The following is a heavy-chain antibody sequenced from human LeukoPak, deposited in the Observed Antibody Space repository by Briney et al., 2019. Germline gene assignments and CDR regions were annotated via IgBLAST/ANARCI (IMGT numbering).Heavy chain of an antibody. CDR3: ARDWPSEWQQLPDYDAVDI. J-gene: IGHJ3*02. CDR2: IRGSGGST. V-gene: IGHV3-23*01. D-gene: IGHD6-13*01. CDR1: GFTFSSYA. Sequence: GGSLRLSCAASGFTFSSYAMSWVRQPPGKGLEWVSTIRGSGGSTYYAGSVKGRFTISRENSKDTLYLQLNSLRAEDTAVYYCARDWPSEWQQLPDYDAVDIWGQGTMVTVSS.